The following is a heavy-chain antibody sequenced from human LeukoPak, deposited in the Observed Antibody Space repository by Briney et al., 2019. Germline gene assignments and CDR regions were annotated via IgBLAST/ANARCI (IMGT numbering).Heavy chain of an antibody. CDR2: ISYDGSNK. V-gene: IGHV3-30-3*01. D-gene: IGHD3-22*01. CDR1: GFTFSSYA. Sequence: PGGSLRLSCAASGFTFSSYAMHWVRQAPGKGLEWVAVISYDGSNKYYADSVKGRFTISRDNSKNTLYLQMNSLRAEDTAVYYCARERTTYYYDSSGPFNFDYWGQGTLVTVSS. CDR3: ARERTTYYYDSSGPFNFDY. J-gene: IGHJ4*02.